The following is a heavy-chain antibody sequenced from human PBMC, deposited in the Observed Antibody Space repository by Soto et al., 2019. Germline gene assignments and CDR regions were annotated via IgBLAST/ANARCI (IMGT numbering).Heavy chain of an antibody. Sequence: TLSPTCTVSGGSISSGGYYWSWSRQHPGKGREWIGYIYYSGSNYYNPSLKRRVTISVDTSKNQFSLKLSSVTAADTAVYYCARVLNYYDCSGYYISWFDPWGQGTLVPVSS. J-gene: IGHJ5*02. V-gene: IGHV4-31*03. D-gene: IGHD3-22*01. CDR3: ARVLNYYDCSGYYISWFDP. CDR2: IYYSGSN. CDR1: GGSISSGGYY.